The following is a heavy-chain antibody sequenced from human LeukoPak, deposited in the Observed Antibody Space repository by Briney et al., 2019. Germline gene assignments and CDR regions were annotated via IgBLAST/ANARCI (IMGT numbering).Heavy chain of an antibody. J-gene: IGHJ4*02. CDR1: GGSISSSNW. CDR3: ARTSPPNYYGSGSSFYFDY. CDR2: IYHSGST. D-gene: IGHD3-10*01. Sequence: SETLSLTCAVSGGSISSSNWWSWVRQPPGKGLEWIGEIYHSGSTNYNPSLKSRVTISVDKSKNQFSLKLSSVTAADTAVYYCARTSPPNYYGSGSSFYFDYWGQGTLVTVSS. V-gene: IGHV4-4*02.